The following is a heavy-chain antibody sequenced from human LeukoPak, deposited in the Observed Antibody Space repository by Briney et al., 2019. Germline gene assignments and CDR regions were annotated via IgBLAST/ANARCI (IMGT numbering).Heavy chain of an antibody. D-gene: IGHD2-2*01. V-gene: IGHV1-69*13. CDR1: GGTFSSYA. Sequence: SVKVSCKASGGTFSSYAISWVRQAPGQGLEWMGGIIPIFGTANYAQKFQGRVTITADESTSTAYMELSSLRSEDTAVYYCARAVCSSTSCYGRKENYYYYYYGMDVWGQGTTVTVSS. CDR3: ARAVCSSTSCYGRKENYYYYYYGMDV. CDR2: IIPIFGTA. J-gene: IGHJ6*02.